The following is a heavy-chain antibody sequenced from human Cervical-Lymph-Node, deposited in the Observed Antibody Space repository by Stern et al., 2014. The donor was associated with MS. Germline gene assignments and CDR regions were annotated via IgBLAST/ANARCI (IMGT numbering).Heavy chain of an antibody. D-gene: IGHD3-22*01. Sequence: EVQLVESGGGLVQPGRSLRLSCAASGFTFDDYAMHWVRQAPGTGLEWVSGISWNSGSIGYADSVKGRFTISRDNAKNSLYLQMNSLRAEDTALYYCAKDFNYYDSSGYYLWGQGTLVTVSS. CDR1: GFTFDDYA. J-gene: IGHJ5*02. CDR3: AKDFNYYDSSGYYL. V-gene: IGHV3-9*01. CDR2: ISWNSGSI.